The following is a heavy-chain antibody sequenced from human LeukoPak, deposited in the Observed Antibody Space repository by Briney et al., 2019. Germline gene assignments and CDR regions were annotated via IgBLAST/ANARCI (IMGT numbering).Heavy chain of an antibody. D-gene: IGHD3-22*01. CDR2: ISSSSSYT. CDR1: GFTFSDYY. Sequence: PGGSLRLSCAASGFTFSDYYMSWIRQAPGKGLEWVSYISSSSSYTNYADSVKGRFTISRDNAKNSLYLQMNSLRAEDTAVYYCARGFWGYYDSSGYPSFDYWGQGTLVTVSS. CDR3: ARGFWGYYDSSGYPSFDY. J-gene: IGHJ4*02. V-gene: IGHV3-11*06.